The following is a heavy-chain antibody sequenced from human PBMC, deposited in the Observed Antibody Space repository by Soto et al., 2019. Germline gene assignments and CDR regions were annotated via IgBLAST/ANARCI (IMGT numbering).Heavy chain of an antibody. D-gene: IGHD5-12*01. V-gene: IGHV1-18*01. CDR2: ISVSNGNT. CDR1: GYTFTSYG. Sequence: QVDLVQSGAEVLKPGVSVKVSCKASGYTFTSYGITWVRQAPGKGLEWMGWISVSNGNTHYAPQLKERVTVTTDTSTNTAFMVLRSLTSDDTAVYYCARGDERPLRWGFFDHWGLGTLITVSS. CDR3: ARGDERPLRWGFFDH. J-gene: IGHJ4*02.